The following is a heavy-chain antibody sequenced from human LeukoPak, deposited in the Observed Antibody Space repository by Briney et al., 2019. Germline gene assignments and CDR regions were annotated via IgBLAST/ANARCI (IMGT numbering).Heavy chain of an antibody. CDR1: GGSISGNY. Sequence: SETLSLTCTVSGGSISGNYWSWIRQPPGKELEWIGYIFYSGTTTYNPSLKSRVTISVDTSKNQFSLKLSSVTAADTAVYYCANVDNSVYYSFDYWGQGTRVTVSS. CDR2: IFYSGTT. D-gene: IGHD3-22*01. J-gene: IGHJ4*02. V-gene: IGHV4-59*01. CDR3: ANVDNSVYYSFDY.